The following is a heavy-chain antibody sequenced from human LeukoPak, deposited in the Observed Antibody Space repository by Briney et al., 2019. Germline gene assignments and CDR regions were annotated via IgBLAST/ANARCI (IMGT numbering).Heavy chain of an antibody. CDR2: KNHSGRT. Sequence: RSVTLSLLCTVCGRSISRYYWRWMRQSPGKALEWSGEKNHSGRTNYNPSLKSRVTISVDTSKNQFSLKLSSVTAADTAVYYCAREAAAAINWFEPWGQGTLVTVSS. CDR3: AREAAAAINWFEP. CDR1: GRSISRYY. D-gene: IGHD2-2*02. V-gene: IGHV4-59*12. J-gene: IGHJ5*02.